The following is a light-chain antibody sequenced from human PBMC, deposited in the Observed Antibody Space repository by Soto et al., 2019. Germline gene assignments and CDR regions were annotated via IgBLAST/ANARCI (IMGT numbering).Light chain of an antibody. J-gene: IGKJ1*01. Sequence: VRPSESPSSVSATEADTVSITCGASQAIRTALGWYQQKPGKVPKLLIYAASTLQSGVPSRFSGSGSGTDFTLTIIILQAEDFVTDCSLRDFCHWSASGEGTKV. CDR3: LRDFCHWSA. CDR1: QAIRTA. V-gene: IGKV1-6*01. CDR2: AAS.